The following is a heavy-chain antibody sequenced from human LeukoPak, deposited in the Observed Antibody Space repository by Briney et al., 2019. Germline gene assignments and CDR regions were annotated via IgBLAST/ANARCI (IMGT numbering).Heavy chain of an antibody. V-gene: IGHV4-59*08. Sequence: SETLSLTCAVYGGSFSGYYWSWIRQPPGKGLEWIGYIYYSGSTNYNPSLKSRVTISVDTSKNQFSLKLSSVTAADTAVYYCARHKGAGIAVAPADYWGQGTLVTVSS. CDR1: GGSFSGYY. J-gene: IGHJ4*02. CDR3: ARHKGAGIAVAPADY. D-gene: IGHD6-19*01. CDR2: IYYSGST.